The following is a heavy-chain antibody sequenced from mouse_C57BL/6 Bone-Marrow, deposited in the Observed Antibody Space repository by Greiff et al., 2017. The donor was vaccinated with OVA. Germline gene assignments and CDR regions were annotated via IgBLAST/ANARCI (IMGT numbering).Heavy chain of an antibody. J-gene: IGHJ2*01. V-gene: IGHV1-53*01. Sequence: QVQLQQPGTELVKPGASVKLSCKASGYTFTSYWMHWVKQRPGQGLEWIGNINPSNGGTNYNEKFKSKATLTVDKSSSTAYMQLSSLTSEDSAVSYCVCAEYDEDAYFDYWGQGTTLTVSS. D-gene: IGHD2-4*01. CDR3: VCAEYDEDAYFDY. CDR1: GYTFTSYW. CDR2: INPSNGGT.